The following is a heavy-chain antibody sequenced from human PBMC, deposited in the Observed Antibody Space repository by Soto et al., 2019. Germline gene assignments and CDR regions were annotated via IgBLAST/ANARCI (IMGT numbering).Heavy chain of an antibody. CDR3: ARDGGGLAH. V-gene: IGHV3-74*01. CDR1: GFTFRNYR. J-gene: IGHJ1*01. Sequence: EVQLVESGGDLVQPGDSLRLSCAASGFTFRNYRMHWVRQVPGKGLVWVSFISDDGRTTRYADSVKGRFTISRDNAKNTVYLEMNSLTVDVTAMYYCARDGGGLAHWGQGALVTVSS. D-gene: IGHD3-16*01. CDR2: ISDDGRTT.